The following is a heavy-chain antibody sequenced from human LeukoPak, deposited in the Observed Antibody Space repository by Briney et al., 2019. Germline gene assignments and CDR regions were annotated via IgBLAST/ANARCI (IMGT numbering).Heavy chain of an antibody. D-gene: IGHD3-3*01. CDR1: GFTFSSYG. J-gene: IGHJ4*02. Sequence: TAGSLRLSCAASGFTFSSYGMHWVRQAPGKGLEWVPAISYDGSNKYYADSVKGRFTISRDNSKNTLYLQMNSLRAEDTAVYYCAKDRSSFGVVTDSFDYWGQGTLVTVSS. CDR3: AKDRSSFGVVTDSFDY. CDR2: ISYDGSNK. V-gene: IGHV3-30*18.